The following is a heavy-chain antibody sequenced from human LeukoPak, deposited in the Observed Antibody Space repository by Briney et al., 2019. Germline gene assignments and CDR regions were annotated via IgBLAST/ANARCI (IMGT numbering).Heavy chain of an antibody. V-gene: IGHV3-21*01. CDR1: GFTFSSYS. D-gene: IGHD3-3*01. Sequence: PGGSLRLSCAASGFTFSSYSMNWIRQPPGKGLEWVSSIISSSSSMYYADSVKGRFTVSRDNAKNSLYLQMNSLRAEDTAVYYCARDPPSGPITIFGVVDYWGQGTLVTVSS. CDR3: ARDPPSGPITIFGVVDY. CDR2: IISSSSSM. J-gene: IGHJ4*02.